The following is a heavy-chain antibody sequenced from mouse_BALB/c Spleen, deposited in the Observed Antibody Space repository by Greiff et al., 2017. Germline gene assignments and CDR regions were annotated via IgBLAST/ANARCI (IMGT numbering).Heavy chain of an antibody. D-gene: IGHD2-3*01. Sequence: VQLQQSGPELVKPGASVKISCKASGYAFRSSWMNWVKQRPGQGLEWIGRIYPGDGDTNYNGKFKGKATLTADKSSSTAYMQLSSLTSVDSAVYFCAREKDGAFAYWGQGTLVTVSA. CDR3: AREKDGAFAY. CDR2: IYPGDGDT. J-gene: IGHJ3*01. CDR1: GYAFRSSW. V-gene: IGHV1-82*01.